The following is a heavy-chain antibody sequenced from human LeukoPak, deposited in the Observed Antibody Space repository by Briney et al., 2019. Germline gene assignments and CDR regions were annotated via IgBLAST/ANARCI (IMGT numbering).Heavy chain of an antibody. D-gene: IGHD3-10*01. V-gene: IGHV4-59*01. CDR2: IYYSGST. CDR1: GGSISSYY. Sequence: SETLSLTCTVSGGSISSYYWSWIRQPPGKGLEWIGYIYYSGSTNYNPSLKSRVTISVDTSKNQFSLKLSSVTAADTAVYYCARGNYYGSGSYPKYYYYYGMDVWGQGTTVTVSS. J-gene: IGHJ6*02. CDR3: ARGNYYGSGSYPKYYYYYGMDV.